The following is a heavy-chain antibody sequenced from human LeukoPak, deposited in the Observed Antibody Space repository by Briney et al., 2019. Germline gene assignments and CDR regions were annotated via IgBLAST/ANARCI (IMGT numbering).Heavy chain of an antibody. V-gene: IGHV1-69*13. CDR2: IIPIFGTA. CDR3: AGASAYYYDSSGYPFDY. Sequence: ASVKVSCKASGYTFTAFYIHWVRQAPGQGLEWMGGIIPIFGTANYAQKFQGRVTITADESTSTAYMELSSLRSEDTAVYYCAGASAYYYDSSGYPFDYWGQGTLVTASS. J-gene: IGHJ4*02. D-gene: IGHD3-22*01. CDR1: GYTFTAFY.